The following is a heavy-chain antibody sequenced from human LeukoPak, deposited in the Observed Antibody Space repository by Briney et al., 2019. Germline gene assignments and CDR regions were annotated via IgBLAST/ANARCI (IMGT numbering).Heavy chain of an antibody. J-gene: IGHJ5*02. Sequence: SETLSLTCAVYGGSFSGYYWSWIRQPPGKGLEWIGEVNHSGTTNYNPSLKSRVTISVDTSKNQFSLKLSSVTAADTAVYYCARGARSSSSWRLGNWFDPWGQGTLVTVSS. D-gene: IGHD6-13*01. CDR1: GGSFSGYY. V-gene: IGHV4-34*01. CDR3: ARGARSSSSWRLGNWFDP. CDR2: VNHSGTT.